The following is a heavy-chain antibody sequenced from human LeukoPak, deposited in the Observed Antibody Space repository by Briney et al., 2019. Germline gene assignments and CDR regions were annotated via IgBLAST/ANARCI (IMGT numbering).Heavy chain of an antibody. CDR1: GFTFSNHW. CDR2: INRGGSRT. Sequence: PGGSLRLSCAASGFTFSNHWMHWVRQAPGKGLMWVSRINRGGSRTDYADSVKGRFTISRDDAKNTLYLQLNSLRAEDTAVYYCARRGTGHGMDVWGQGTTVIVSS. D-gene: IGHD1-1*01. V-gene: IGHV3-74*01. CDR3: ARRGTGHGMDV. J-gene: IGHJ6*02.